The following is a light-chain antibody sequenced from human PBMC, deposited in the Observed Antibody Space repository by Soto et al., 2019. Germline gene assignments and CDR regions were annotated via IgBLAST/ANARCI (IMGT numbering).Light chain of an antibody. J-gene: IGKJ2*01. V-gene: IGKV3-20*01. CDR3: HLYNRSPYN. Sequence: EIVLTQSPGTLSLSPGERATLSCRASQSANNNYLAWYQQKPGQAPRLLIYGASTRATGISDRFSGSGSGTDFTLTISRLEPEDVGVFYCHLYNRSPYNFGQGTKLEIK. CDR2: GAS. CDR1: QSANNNY.